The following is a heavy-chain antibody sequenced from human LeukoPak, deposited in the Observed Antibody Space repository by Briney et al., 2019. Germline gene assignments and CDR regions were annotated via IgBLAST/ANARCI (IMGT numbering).Heavy chain of an antibody. V-gene: IGHV4-34*01. CDR1: GGSFSGYY. CDR2: INHSGST. J-gene: IGHJ3*02. Sequence: SETLSLTCAVYGGSFSGYYWSWIRQPPGKGLEWIGEINHSGSTNYNPSLKSRVTISVDTSKNQFSLKLSSVTAADAAVYYCARPRRAFDIWGQGTMVTVSS. CDR3: ARPRRAFDI.